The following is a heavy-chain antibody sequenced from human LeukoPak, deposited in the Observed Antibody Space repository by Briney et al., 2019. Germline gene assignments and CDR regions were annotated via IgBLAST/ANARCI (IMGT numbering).Heavy chain of an antibody. D-gene: IGHD1/OR15-1a*01. J-gene: IGHJ5*01. CDR1: GFTFSDSA. Sequence: GGSLRLSCSASGFTFSDSAMHWVRQASGGRLEWVGRIRSKANNYATIYGASLKGRFIISRDDSKNTAYLQMNSLKTEDTAVYYCANNDPFDSWGQGTLVTVSS. V-gene: IGHV3-73*01. CDR3: ANNDPFDS. CDR2: IRSKANNYAT.